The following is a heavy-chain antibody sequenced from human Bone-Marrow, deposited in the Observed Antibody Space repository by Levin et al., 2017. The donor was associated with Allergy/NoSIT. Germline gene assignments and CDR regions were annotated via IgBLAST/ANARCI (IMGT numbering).Heavy chain of an antibody. CDR1: GGSFSGYL. Sequence: SETLSLTCAVYGGSFSGYLWNWIRQSPGKGLEWIGEVNHSGRTIYNPSLTSRVTISVDTSNNQFSLKLSSVTAADTAVYFCARHRSDDRAAAFDCWGQGALVTVSS. J-gene: IGHJ4*02. CDR3: ARHRSDDRAAAFDC. D-gene: IGHD6-25*01. CDR2: VNHSGRT. V-gene: IGHV4-34*01.